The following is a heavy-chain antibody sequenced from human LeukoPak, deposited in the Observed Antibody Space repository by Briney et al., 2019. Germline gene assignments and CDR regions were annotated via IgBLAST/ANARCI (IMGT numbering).Heavy chain of an antibody. J-gene: IGHJ5*02. D-gene: IGHD3-3*01. CDR3: AKARDTGQPYYDFCSAHHWFDP. Sequence: PGGSLRLSCAASGFTFSSYAMSWVRQAPGKGLEWVSAISGSGGSTYYADSVKGRFTISRDNSKNTLYLQMNSLRAEDTAVYYCAKARDTGQPYYDFCSAHHWFDPWGQGTLVTVSS. V-gene: IGHV3-23*01. CDR2: ISGSGGST. CDR1: GFTFSSYA.